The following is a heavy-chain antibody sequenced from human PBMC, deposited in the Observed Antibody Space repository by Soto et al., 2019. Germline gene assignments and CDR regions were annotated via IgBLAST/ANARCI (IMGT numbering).Heavy chain of an antibody. J-gene: IGHJ4*02. D-gene: IGHD1-26*01. CDR1: GFTFSTYG. V-gene: IGHV3-33*01. CDR3: VRSGSYATYCDY. CDR2: IWYEGGDK. Sequence: QVQLVESGGGVVQPGRSLRLSCVASGFTFSTYGIHWVRQAPGKGLEWVAGIWYEGGDKYYADSVRGRFSISKDNSKNSLYLQMSSLRAEDTAVYYCVRSGSYATYCDYWGQGTLVTVSS.